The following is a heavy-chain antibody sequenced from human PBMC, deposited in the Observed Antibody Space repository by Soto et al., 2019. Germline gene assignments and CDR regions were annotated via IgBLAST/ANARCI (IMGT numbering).Heavy chain of an antibody. CDR2: IYYSGST. V-gene: IGHV4-39*01. CDR3: ARLGGDGYNYTWFDP. Sequence: SETLSLTCTVSGGSISSSIYYWGWIRQPPGKGLEWIGSIYYSGSTYYNPSLKSRVTISVDTSKNQFSLKLSSVTAADTAVYYCARLGGDGYNYTWFDPWGQGTLVTSPQ. J-gene: IGHJ5*02. CDR1: GGSISSSIYY. D-gene: IGHD5-12*01.